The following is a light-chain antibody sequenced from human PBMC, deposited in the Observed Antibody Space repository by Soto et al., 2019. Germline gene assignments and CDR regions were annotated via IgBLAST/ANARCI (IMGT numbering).Light chain of an antibody. J-gene: IGKJ5*01. Sequence: EIVLTQSPGTLSLSPGERATLSCRASQSVISTYLAWYQQKPGQAPRLLIYAASNRATGIPARFSGSGSGTDFTLTISSLEPEDFAVYYCQQRNNWPPGITFGQGTRLEIK. V-gene: IGKV3-11*01. CDR1: QSVISTY. CDR3: QQRNNWPPGIT. CDR2: AAS.